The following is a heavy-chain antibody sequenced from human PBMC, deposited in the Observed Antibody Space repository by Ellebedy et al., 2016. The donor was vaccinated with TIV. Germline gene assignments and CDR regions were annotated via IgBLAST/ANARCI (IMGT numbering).Heavy chain of an antibody. CDR2: INPSGGYT. CDR1: GYTFTSYY. Sequence: AASVKVSCKASGYTFTSYYMYWVRQAPGQGLEWMGTINPSGGYTTYAQKTQGRVTMTRDTSRSTVYMELNSLGSEDTAVYYCARGGGHNWNDAYHFDYWGQGTLVAVSS. CDR3: ARGGGHNWNDAYHFDY. J-gene: IGHJ4*02. V-gene: IGHV1-46*01. D-gene: IGHD1-20*01.